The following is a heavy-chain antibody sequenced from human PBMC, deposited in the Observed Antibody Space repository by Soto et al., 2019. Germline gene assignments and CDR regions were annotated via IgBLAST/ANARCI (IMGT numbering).Heavy chain of an antibody. CDR1: GFTFRDHA. CDR2: IWNDGSNK. D-gene: IGHD5-12*01. V-gene: IGHV3-33*01. J-gene: IGHJ6*02. CDR3: ARALFPDVDIYAMDV. Sequence: GGSLRLSCAASGFTFRDHAMHWVRQAPGKGREWLAIIWNDGSNKFYAGSVQGRFTISRDNSKNTVYLQMNTLSAEDAAVYYCARALFPDVDIYAMDVWGQGTTVTVSS.